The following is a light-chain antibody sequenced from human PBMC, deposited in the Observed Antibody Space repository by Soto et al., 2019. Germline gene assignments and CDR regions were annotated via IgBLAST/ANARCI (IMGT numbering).Light chain of an antibody. CDR2: CDS. CDR3: QVWDSSSDHPL. CDR1: NIGSKS. Sequence: SYELTQPPSVSVAPGKTARITRGGNNIGSKSVHWYQQKPGQAPVLVIYCDSDRPSGIPERFSGSNSGNTATLTISRVEAGDEADYYCQVWDSSSDHPLFGGGTKLTVL. V-gene: IGLV3-21*04. J-gene: IGLJ2*01.